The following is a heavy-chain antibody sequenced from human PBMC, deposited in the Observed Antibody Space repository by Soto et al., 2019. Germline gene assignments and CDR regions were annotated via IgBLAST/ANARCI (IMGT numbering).Heavy chain of an antibody. Sequence: PGGSLRLSCAASGFAFGDRPMTWVRQAPGKALEWVSTINENGANTHYPDSVKGRFTISRDNSQNTVDLQMNSLRADDTALYHCVSWVSAHFDFWGRGTLVTVS. D-gene: IGHD2-8*01. CDR2: INENGANT. J-gene: IGHJ4*02. CDR1: GFAFGDRP. V-gene: IGHV3-23*01. CDR3: VSWVSAHFDF.